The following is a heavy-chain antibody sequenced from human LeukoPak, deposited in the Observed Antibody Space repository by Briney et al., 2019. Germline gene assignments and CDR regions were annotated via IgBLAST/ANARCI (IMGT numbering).Heavy chain of an antibody. J-gene: IGHJ6*03. D-gene: IGHD6-13*01. Sequence: PGGSLRLSCAASGFTLSKYWMSWVRQAPGERREWVAEKKQDGSEKYYVVSVKGRFTISKDSAKNSLPLHLDALRVEDRAVCYCATVAEAGTRIFVNFYYSMDIGGKGTTVTISS. CDR3: ATVAEAGTRIFVNFYYSMDI. V-gene: IGHV3-7*01. CDR1: GFTLSKYW. CDR2: KKQDGSEK.